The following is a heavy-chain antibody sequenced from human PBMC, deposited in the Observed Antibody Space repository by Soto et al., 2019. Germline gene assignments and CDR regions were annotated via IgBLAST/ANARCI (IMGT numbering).Heavy chain of an antibody. CDR2: ISGTDYTT. J-gene: IGHJ6*02. CDR1: GFTFSSYA. D-gene: IGHD4-17*01. V-gene: IGHV3-23*01. Sequence: GGSLRLSCAASGFTFSSYAMSWVRQAPGKGLEWVSTISGTDYTTHYADSVKGRFTISRDNSKSTLYLQMNSLRAADTAVYYCAKVSGDLPYYYAMDVWGQGTTVTVSS. CDR3: AKVSGDLPYYYAMDV.